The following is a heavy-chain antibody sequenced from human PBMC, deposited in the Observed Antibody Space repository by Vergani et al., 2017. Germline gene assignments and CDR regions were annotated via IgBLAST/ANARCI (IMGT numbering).Heavy chain of an antibody. CDR2: IRYDGSNK. D-gene: IGHD4-17*01. Sequence: QVQLVESGGGVVQPGGSLRLSCAAPGFTFSSYGMHWVRQAPGKGLEWVAFIRYDGSNKYYADSVKGRFTISRDNSKNTLYLQMNSLRAEDTAVYYCAKXATTHVGPPDGMDVWGQGTTVTVSS. V-gene: IGHV3-30*02. CDR3: AKXATTHVGPPDGMDV. CDR1: GFTFSSYG. J-gene: IGHJ6*02.